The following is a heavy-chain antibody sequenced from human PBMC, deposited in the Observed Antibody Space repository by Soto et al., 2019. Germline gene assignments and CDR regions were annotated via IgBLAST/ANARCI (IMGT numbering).Heavy chain of an antibody. D-gene: IGHD3-10*01. CDR2: IYYSGST. CDR1: GGSISSYY. J-gene: IGHJ4*02. V-gene: IGHV4-59*08. Sequence: QVQLQESGPGLVKPSETLSLTCTVSGGSISSYYWSWIRQPPGKGLEWIGYIYYSGSTNYNPSLTSPVTISVDTSKNQFSLKLTSVTAADTAVYYCARLVRDGSVDYWGQGTLVTVSS. CDR3: ARLVRDGSVDY.